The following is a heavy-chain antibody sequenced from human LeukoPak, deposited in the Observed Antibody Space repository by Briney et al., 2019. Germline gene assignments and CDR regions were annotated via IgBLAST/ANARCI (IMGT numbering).Heavy chain of an antibody. CDR2: INPSGGST. D-gene: IGHD6-13*01. Sequence: GASVKVSCKASGYTFTGFYMHWVRQAPGQGLEWMGIINPSGGSTSYAQKFQGRVTMTRDTSTSTVYMELSSLRSEDTAVYYCARSSSSWLIYWGQGTLVTVSS. J-gene: IGHJ4*02. CDR1: GYTFTGFY. V-gene: IGHV1-46*01. CDR3: ARSSSSWLIY.